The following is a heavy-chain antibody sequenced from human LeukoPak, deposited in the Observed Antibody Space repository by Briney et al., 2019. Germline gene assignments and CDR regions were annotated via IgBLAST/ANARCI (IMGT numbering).Heavy chain of an antibody. J-gene: IGHJ5*02. CDR3: ARDTGPRSYDILTGYLRFDP. V-gene: IGHV1-2*02. CDR1: GYTFTGYY. CDR2: INPNSGGT. D-gene: IGHD3-9*01. Sequence: ASVKVSCKASGYTFTGYYMHWVRQAPGQGLEWMGWINPNSGGTNYAQKFQGRVTMTRDTSISIAYMELSRLRSDDTAVYYCARDTGPRSYDILTGYLRFDPWGQGTLVTVSS.